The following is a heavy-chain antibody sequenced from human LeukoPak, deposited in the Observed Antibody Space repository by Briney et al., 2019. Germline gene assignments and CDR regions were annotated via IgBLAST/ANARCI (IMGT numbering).Heavy chain of an antibody. Sequence: PGGSLRLSCAASGFTFSSYAMSWVRQAPGKGLEWVSAISGSGGSTYYADSVKGRFTISRDNSKNTLYLQMNSLRAEDTAVYYCAKDLSGYSYAKGSIDYWGQGTLVTVSS. CDR3: AKDLSGYSYAKGSIDY. J-gene: IGHJ4*02. CDR2: ISGSGGST. CDR1: GFTFSSYA. D-gene: IGHD5-18*01. V-gene: IGHV3-23*01.